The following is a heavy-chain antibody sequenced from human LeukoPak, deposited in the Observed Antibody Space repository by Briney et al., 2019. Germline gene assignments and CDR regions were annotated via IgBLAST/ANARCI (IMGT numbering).Heavy chain of an antibody. J-gene: IGHJ4*02. V-gene: IGHV4-61*02. Sequence: SETLSLTCTVSGGSISSGSYYWSWIRQPAGKGLEWIGRIYTSGSTNYNPSLKSRVTISVDRSKNQFSLKLSSVTAADTAVYYCARDGYGSGSLPFDYWGQGTLVTVSS. CDR2: IYTSGST. CDR1: GGSISSGSYY. CDR3: ARDGYGSGSLPFDY. D-gene: IGHD3-10*01.